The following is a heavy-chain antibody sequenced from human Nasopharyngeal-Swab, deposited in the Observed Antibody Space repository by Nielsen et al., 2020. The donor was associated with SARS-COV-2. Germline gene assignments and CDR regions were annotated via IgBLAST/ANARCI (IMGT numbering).Heavy chain of an antibody. D-gene: IGHD6-13*01. V-gene: IGHV4-59*01. Sequence: SETLSLTCTVSGGSISSYYWSWIRQPPGKGLEWIGYIYYSGSTNYNPSLKSRVTISVDTSKNQFSLKLSSVTAADTAMYYCARAGGIIGSWYSQSDDWFDPWGQGTLVTVSS. CDR3: ARAGGIIGSWYSQSDDWFDP. CDR2: IYYSGST. J-gene: IGHJ5*02. CDR1: GGSISSYY.